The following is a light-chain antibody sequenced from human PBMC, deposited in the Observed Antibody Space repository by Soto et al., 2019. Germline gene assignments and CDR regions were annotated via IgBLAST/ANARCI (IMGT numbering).Light chain of an antibody. J-gene: IGKJ1*01. CDR1: QSVSSSY. V-gene: IGKV3-20*01. CDR2: RAS. CDR3: QQYGSSRT. Sequence: EIVLTQSPGTLSLSPGERATLSCRASQSVSSSYFAWYQQKPGQAPRLLIYRASSRATGIPDRFSGSGSGTDFTLTISRLEPEDFAVYYCQQYGSSRTFGQGTKVEIK.